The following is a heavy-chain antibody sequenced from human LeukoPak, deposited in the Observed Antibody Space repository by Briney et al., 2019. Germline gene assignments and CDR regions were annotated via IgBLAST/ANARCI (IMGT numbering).Heavy chain of an antibody. V-gene: IGHV3-48*04. D-gene: IGHD3-10*01. CDR2: ISSSSRTI. CDR3: ARDSKHGDNYYYYMDV. J-gene: IGHJ6*03. CDR1: GFTFSSYN. Sequence: GGSLRLSCEASGFTFSSYNMNWVRQAQGKGREGVSYISSSSRTIYSADSVKGRFTISRDNAKNSLYLQMNSLRAEDTAVYYCARDSKHGDNYYYYMDVWGKGTTVTVSS.